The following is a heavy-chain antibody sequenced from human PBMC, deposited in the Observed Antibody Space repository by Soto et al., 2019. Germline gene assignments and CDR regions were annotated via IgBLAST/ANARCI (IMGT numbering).Heavy chain of an antibody. Sequence: GGSLRLSCAASGFTFSSYWMSWVRQAPGKGLEWVANIKQDGSEKYYVDSVKGRFTISRDNAKNSLYLQMNSLRAEDTAVYYGARRVNAVVVPAHFDYWGQGTLVTVSS. CDR1: GFTFSSYW. V-gene: IGHV3-7*01. J-gene: IGHJ4*02. D-gene: IGHD2-2*01. CDR2: IKQDGSEK. CDR3: ARRVNAVVVPAHFDY.